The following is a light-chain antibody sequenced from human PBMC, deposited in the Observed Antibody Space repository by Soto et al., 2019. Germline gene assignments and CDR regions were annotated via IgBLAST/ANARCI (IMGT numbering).Light chain of an antibody. J-gene: IGKJ1*01. V-gene: IGKV1-39*01. CDR1: QNIKTY. CDR3: QQSFVTPRT. Sequence: DVQVTQSPSSLSASVGDRVTITCRASQNIKTYLNWYQHKPGRAPKLLIHDATTLQPDVPLGFTGSGSGTDFTLTISSLQPEDFATYYCQQSFVTPRTFGQGTKLEIK. CDR2: DAT.